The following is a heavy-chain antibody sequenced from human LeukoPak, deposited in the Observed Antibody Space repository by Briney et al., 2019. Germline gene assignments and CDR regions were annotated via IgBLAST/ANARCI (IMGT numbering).Heavy chain of an antibody. V-gene: IGHV3-7*01. CDR1: GFTFNSYW. Sequence: GGSLRLSCAASGFTFNSYWMSWVSQVPGKGLERVANIDPDGSEKQYGDSVKGRFTTSRDNAKNSLYLQMNSLRAEDTAIYYCARIYYFGDNNWRYFDNWGQGTLVTVSS. CDR3: ARIYYFGDNNWRYFDN. CDR2: IDPDGSEK. J-gene: IGHJ4*02. D-gene: IGHD3-10*01.